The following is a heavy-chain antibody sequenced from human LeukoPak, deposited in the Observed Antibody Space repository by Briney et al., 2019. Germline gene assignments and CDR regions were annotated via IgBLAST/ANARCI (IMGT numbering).Heavy chain of an antibody. D-gene: IGHD3-22*01. CDR2: INHSGST. V-gene: IGHV4-38-2*02. J-gene: IGHJ6*03. CDR3: ARGSGVYYDSSGYSLDMDV. CDR1: GHSISSGYY. Sequence: SETLSLTCTVSGHSISSGYYWGWIRQPPGKGLEWIGSINHSGSTNYNPSLKSRVTISVDTSKNQFSLKLSSVTAADTAVYYCARGSGVYYDSSGYSLDMDVWGKGTTVTVSS.